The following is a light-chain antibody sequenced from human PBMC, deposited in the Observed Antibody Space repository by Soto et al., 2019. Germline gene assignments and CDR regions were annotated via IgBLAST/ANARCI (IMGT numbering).Light chain of an antibody. CDR1: QSLRSS. Sequence: ETMMTLSPDTLSVSLGERATLSCSASQSLRSSLAWYQQKPGQAPRLLIYDASTRATGIPARFSGSGSGTDFTLTISGLQSEDFAVYYCQQYNNWPQTFGQGTKVDIK. CDR2: DAS. J-gene: IGKJ1*01. V-gene: IGKV3-15*01. CDR3: QQYNNWPQT.